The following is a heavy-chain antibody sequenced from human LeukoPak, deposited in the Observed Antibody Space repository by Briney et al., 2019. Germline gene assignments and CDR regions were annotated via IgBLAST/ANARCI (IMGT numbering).Heavy chain of an antibody. CDR1: GFTFRNFD. CDR2: IRSGGSG. J-gene: IGHJ6*03. V-gene: IGHV3-30*02. Sequence: GGSLRLSCAASGFTFRNFDMPWVRQAPGKGLEGVVFIRSGGSGYYADSVKGRFTISRANSKNTLYLQMSSLRAVDTALYYCTKAVYYYYYIDVWGNGTTVTVSS. CDR3: TKAVYYYYYIDV.